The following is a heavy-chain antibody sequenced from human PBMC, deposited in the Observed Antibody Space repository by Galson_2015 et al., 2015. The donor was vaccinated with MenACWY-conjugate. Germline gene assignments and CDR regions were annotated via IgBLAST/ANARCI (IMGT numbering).Heavy chain of an antibody. CDR3: ARDLSSVWYSALDF. Sequence: CAASGFTFSNHGMNWVRQAPGKGLEWLSYISSSGGTIYYADSLKGRFSISRDNAKDSLYLQMNSLRPEDTAVYYCARDLSSVWYSALDFWGHGTLVTVSS. CDR1: GFTFSNHG. J-gene: IGHJ3*01. V-gene: IGHV3-48*03. D-gene: IGHD6-13*01. CDR2: ISSSGGTI.